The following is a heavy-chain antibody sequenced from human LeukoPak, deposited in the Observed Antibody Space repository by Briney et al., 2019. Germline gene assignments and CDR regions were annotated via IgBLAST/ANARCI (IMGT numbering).Heavy chain of an antibody. CDR1: GGSFSGYY. J-gene: IGHJ4*02. CDR2: INHSGST. V-gene: IGHV4-34*01. D-gene: IGHD4-17*01. CDR3: ARATTVTPSFDY. Sequence: PSETLSLTCAVYGGSFSGYYWSWIRQPPGKGLEWIGEINHSGSTYYNPSLKSRVTISVDTSKNQFSLKLSSVTAADTAVYYCARATTVTPSFDYWGQGTLVTVSS.